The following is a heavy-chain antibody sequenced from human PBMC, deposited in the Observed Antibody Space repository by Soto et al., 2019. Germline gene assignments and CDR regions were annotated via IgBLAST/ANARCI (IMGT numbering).Heavy chain of an antibody. CDR2: IYWDDDK. Sequence: QITLKESGPTLVKPTQTLTLTCTFSGFSLSTTRVAVGWIRQPPGKALEWLALIYWDDDKRYSPFLKCRLTITDHTSKILVVLTMTHMDPVDTASYYCAHSVVAGLGYYFDYWGQGTLVTVSP. J-gene: IGHJ4*02. D-gene: IGHD6-19*01. V-gene: IGHV2-5*02. CDR3: AHSVVAGLGYYFDY. CDR1: GFSLSTTRVA.